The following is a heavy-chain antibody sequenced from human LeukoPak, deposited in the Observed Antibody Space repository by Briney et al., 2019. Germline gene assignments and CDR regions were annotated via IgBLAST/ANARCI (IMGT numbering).Heavy chain of an antibody. CDR3: ARMGIPAAIHYYYGMDV. D-gene: IGHD2-2*01. CDR1: GGXXXSGGYS. V-gene: IGHV4-31*02. J-gene: IGHJ6*02. CDR2: IYYSGST. Sequence: LXLXXXXSGGXXXSGGYSWSWLRQHPGKGLEWIGYIYYSGSTYYNPSLKSRVTISVDTSKNQFSLKLSSVTAADTAVYYCARMGIPAAIHYYYGMDVWGQGTTVTVSS.